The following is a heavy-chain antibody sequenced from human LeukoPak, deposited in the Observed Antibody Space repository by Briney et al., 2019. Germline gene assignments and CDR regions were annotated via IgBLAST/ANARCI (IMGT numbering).Heavy chain of an antibody. D-gene: IGHD2-2*02. Sequence: PSETLSLTCAVYGGSFSGYYWGWIRQPPGKGLEWIGEIDHSGSTNYNPSLKSRVTISVDTSKNQFSLKLSSVTAADTAVYYCARGARNGRGSTSCYRYWGQGTLVTVSS. V-gene: IGHV4-34*01. CDR3: ARGARNGRGSTSCYRY. CDR2: IDHSGST. CDR1: GGSFSGYY. J-gene: IGHJ4*02.